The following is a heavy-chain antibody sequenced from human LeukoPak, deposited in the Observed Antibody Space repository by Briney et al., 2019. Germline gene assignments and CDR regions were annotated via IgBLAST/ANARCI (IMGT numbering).Heavy chain of an antibody. J-gene: IGHJ3*02. V-gene: IGHV4-59*01. CDR2: IYYSGST. D-gene: IGHD1-14*01. CDR3: ARGRRTSDI. Sequence: TLSLTCTVSGAPISSYYWSWIRQPPGRGLEWIGYIYYSGSTSYNPSLKGRVTISVDTSKNQFSLKLSSVTAADTAVYYCARGRRTSDIWGQGTMVTVSS. CDR1: GAPISSYY.